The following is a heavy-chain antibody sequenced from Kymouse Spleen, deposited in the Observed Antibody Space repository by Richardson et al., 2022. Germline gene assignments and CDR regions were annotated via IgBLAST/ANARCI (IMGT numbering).Heavy chain of an antibody. CDR3: AREVYSNYVNWFDP. CDR1: GFTFSSYG. Sequence: QVQLVESGGGVVQPGRSLRLSCAASGFTFSSYGMHWVRQAPGKGLEWVAVIWYDGSNKYYADSVKGRFTISRDNSKNTLYLQMNSLRAEDTAVYYCAREVYSNYVNWFDPWGQGTLVTVSS. V-gene: IGHV3-33*01. J-gene: IGHJ5*02. CDR2: IWYDGSNK. D-gene: IGHD4-11,IGHD4-11*01.